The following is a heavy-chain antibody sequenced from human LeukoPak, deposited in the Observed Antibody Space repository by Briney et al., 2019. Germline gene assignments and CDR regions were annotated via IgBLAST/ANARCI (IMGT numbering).Heavy chain of an antibody. CDR1: GGSISSYY. Sequence: PSETLSLTCTVSGGSISSYYWSWIRQPPGKGLECFVYIYYSGSTNYNTSLKSRVTISVDTSKNQFSPKLSSVTAADTAVYYCARDLRQQLVLGGFDIWGQGTMVTVSS. V-gene: IGHV4-59*01. CDR3: ARDLRQQLVLGGFDI. CDR2: IYYSGST. J-gene: IGHJ3*02. D-gene: IGHD6-13*01.